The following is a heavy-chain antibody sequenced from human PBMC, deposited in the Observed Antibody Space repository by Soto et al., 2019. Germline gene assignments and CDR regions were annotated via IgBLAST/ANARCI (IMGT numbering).Heavy chain of an antibody. CDR2: IRADNRTT. Sequence: QVHLVQSAAEVKKPGASVKVSGKTSGFTFTNYGITWVRQAPGQGLEWMGWIRADNRTTHYAQKFQGKAPVTTDTSTTTDYMELRRLRSDDTALYYGARDVIYGSERRDYWGQGPLVTVPS. CDR1: GFTFTNYG. V-gene: IGHV1-18*01. D-gene: IGHD3-10*01. CDR3: ARDVIYGSERRDY. J-gene: IGHJ4*02.